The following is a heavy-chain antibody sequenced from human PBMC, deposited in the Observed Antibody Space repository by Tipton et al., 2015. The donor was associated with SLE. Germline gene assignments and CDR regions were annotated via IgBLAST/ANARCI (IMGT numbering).Heavy chain of an antibody. D-gene: IGHD3-16*01. J-gene: IGHJ3*02. CDR1: GASINSYY. V-gene: IGHV4-59*12. CDR3: ARMGLYARDAFDI. Sequence: GLVKPSEALSLTCTVSGASINSYYWSWIRQPPGKGLEWLGYVFYSGSTNCHPSLKTRVTISIDTSKNQFSLKLTSVTAADTAIYYCARMGLYARDAFDIWGQGTTVTVSS. CDR2: VFYSGST.